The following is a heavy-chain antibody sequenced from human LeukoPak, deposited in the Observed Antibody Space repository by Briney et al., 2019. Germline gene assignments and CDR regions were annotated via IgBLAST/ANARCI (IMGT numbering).Heavy chain of an antibody. D-gene: IGHD3-10*01. J-gene: IGHJ4*02. CDR1: GYTFTNYY. Sequence: GASVKVSCKASGYTFTNYYMHWVRQAPGQGLEWMGWINPNSGGTNYAQKFQGRVTMTRDTSISTAYKELSRLRSDDTAVYYCARGGPHGWFGELYADYWGQGTLVTVSS. V-gene: IGHV1-2*02. CDR3: ARGGPHGWFGELYADY. CDR2: INPNSGGT.